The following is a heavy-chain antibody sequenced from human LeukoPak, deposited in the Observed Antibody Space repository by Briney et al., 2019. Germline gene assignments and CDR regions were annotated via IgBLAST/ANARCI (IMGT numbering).Heavy chain of an antibody. CDR2: IYHSGST. D-gene: IGHD3-10*01. CDR1: GYSISSGYY. CDR3: ARAAHTYGSGSYYFDY. V-gene: IGHV4-38-2*02. Sequence: SETLSLTCTVSGYSISSGYYWGWIRQPPGKGLEWIGSIYHSGSTYYNPSLKSRVTISVDTSKNQFSLKLSSVTAADTAVYYCARAAHTYGSGSYYFDYWGQGTLVTVSS. J-gene: IGHJ4*02.